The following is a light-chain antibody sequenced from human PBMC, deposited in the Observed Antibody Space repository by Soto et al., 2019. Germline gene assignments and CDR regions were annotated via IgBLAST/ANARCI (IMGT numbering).Light chain of an antibody. CDR1: QSVSSY. CDR3: QQYHNWPPWT. CDR2: GAS. Sequence: EIVLTQSPATLSLSPGERATLSCRASQSVSSYLAWYQQKPGQAPRLLIYGASTRATGIPARFGGSGSGTEFTLTISSLQSEDFAVYYCQQYHNWPPWTFGQGTKVGIK. V-gene: IGKV3-15*01. J-gene: IGKJ1*01.